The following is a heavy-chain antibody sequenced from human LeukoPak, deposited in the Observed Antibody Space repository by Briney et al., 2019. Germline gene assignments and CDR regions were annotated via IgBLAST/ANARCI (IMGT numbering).Heavy chain of an antibody. V-gene: IGHV1-2*02. J-gene: IGHJ3*02. CDR3: ARRSVIVVITPTDDAFDI. CDR1: GYTLTGFY. Sequence: ASVKVSCKASGYTLTGFYIHWVRQVPGQWLEWMGWIHPRSGATNYAQTFQDRVNMTRDPSIRTAYMQLSRLGFDDTAIYYCARRSVIVVITPTDDAFDIWGQGTMVTVS. CDR2: IHPRSGAT. D-gene: IGHD3-22*01.